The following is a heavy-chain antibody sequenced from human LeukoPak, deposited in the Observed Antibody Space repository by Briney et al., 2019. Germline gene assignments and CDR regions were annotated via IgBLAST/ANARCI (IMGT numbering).Heavy chain of an antibody. CDR2: IYYSGST. Sequence: SETLSLTCTVSGGSISSYYWSWIRQPPGKGLEWIGYIYYSGSTNYNPSLKSRVTISVDTSKNQFSLKLSSVTAADTAVYYCARSHHPAAGNDIWGQGTLVTVSS. CDR3: ARSHHPAAGNDI. J-gene: IGHJ4*02. CDR1: GGSISSYY. V-gene: IGHV4-59*01. D-gene: IGHD6-13*01.